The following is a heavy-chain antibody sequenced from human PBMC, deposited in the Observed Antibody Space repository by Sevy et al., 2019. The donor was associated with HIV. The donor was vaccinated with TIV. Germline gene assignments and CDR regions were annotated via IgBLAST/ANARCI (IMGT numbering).Heavy chain of an antibody. D-gene: IGHD3-22*01. CDR3: ARNRVRSSGRRLEAFDI. CDR2: IYYSGRT. CDR1: GYSISSSNW. V-gene: IGHV4-28*01. J-gene: IGHJ3*02. Sequence: SETLSLTCAVSGYSISSSNWWGWIRQPPGKGLEWIGYIYYSGRTYHNPSLKSRVSMSVDTSKNQFSLKLSSVSAVDTAVYYCARNRVRSSGRRLEAFDIWGQGTMVTVSS.